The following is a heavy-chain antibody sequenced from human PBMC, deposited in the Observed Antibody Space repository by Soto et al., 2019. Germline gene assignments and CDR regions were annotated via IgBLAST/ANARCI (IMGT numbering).Heavy chain of an antibody. D-gene: IGHD2-2*01. CDR2: IYYSGST. Sequence: SETLSLPCTVSGGSISSGGYYWSWIRQHPGKGLEWIGYIYYSGSTYYNPSLKSRVTISVDTSKNQFSLKLSSVTAADTAVYYCARTENCASCYSHAFDIWGQGTMVTVSS. CDR1: GGSISSGGYY. V-gene: IGHV4-31*03. J-gene: IGHJ3*02. CDR3: ARTENCASCYSHAFDI.